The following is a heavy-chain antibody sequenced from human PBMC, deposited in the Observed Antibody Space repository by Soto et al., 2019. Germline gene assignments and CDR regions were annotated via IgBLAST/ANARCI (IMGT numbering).Heavy chain of an antibody. CDR1: GFSISGYA. V-gene: IGHV3-48*01. CDR3: SRDLGRGSNFYYYMDV. CDR2: ISSSSSAI. D-gene: IGHD2-15*01. J-gene: IGHJ6*03. Sequence: EVPLVESGGGLVPPGGSLRLSCSASGFSISGYALNWVRQAPGKGPEWVSYISSSSSAIDYAGSVKGRFSISRDNGKNSMYLHMNSLSAEDTAVYYCSRDLGRGSNFYYYMDVWGKGTTVTVSS.